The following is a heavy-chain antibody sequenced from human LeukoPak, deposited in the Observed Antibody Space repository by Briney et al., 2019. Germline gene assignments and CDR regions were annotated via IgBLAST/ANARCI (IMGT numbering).Heavy chain of an antibody. V-gene: IGHV3-48*03. CDR2: ISTGGSSI. J-gene: IGHJ4*02. CDR3: ASHSGSFY. D-gene: IGHD1-26*01. CDR1: GFIFRTYE. Sequence: PGGSLRLSCAASGFIFRTYEMNWVRQAPGKGLEWVSYISTGGSSIHYADSVKGRFTMSRDNAKNSLYLQMNSLRAEDTAVYYCASHSGSFYWGQGTLVTVSS.